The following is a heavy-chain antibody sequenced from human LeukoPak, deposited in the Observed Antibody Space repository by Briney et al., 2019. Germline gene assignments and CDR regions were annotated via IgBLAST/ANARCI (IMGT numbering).Heavy chain of an antibody. Sequence: SETLSLTCIDSGGSISSSSYYWGWIRQPPGKGLEWIGSIYYSGSTYYNPSLKSRVTISVDTSKNQFSLKLRSVNAADTAVYYCARDRMGTVMVPIDYWGQGTLVTVSS. CDR3: ARDRMGTVMVPIDY. J-gene: IGHJ4*02. CDR1: GGSISSSSYY. D-gene: IGHD5-18*01. V-gene: IGHV4-39*07. CDR2: IYYSGST.